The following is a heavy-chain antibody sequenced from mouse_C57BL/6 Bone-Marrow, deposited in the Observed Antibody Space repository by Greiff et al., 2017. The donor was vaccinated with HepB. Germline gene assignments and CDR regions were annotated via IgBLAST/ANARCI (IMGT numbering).Heavy chain of an antibody. CDR2: IFPGSGST. J-gene: IGHJ2*01. CDR3: AREDYTFDY. V-gene: IGHV1-75*01. D-gene: IGHD2-12*01. Sequence: VQLQQSGPELVKPGASVKISCTASGYTFTDYYIYWVGQRPGQGLEWIGWIFPGSGSTYYNEKFKGKATLTVDKSSSTAYMLLSGLTSEDSAVYFCAREDYTFDYWGQGTTLTVSS. CDR1: GYTFTDYY.